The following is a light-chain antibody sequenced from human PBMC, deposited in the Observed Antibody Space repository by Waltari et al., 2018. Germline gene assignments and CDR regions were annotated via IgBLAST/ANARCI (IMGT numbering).Light chain of an antibody. CDR2: DVS. V-gene: IGLV2-14*01. CDR3: SSQSSNDVVL. Sequence: QSALTQPASVSGSPGQSVTIFCAGTSNDVGGYNSVSWYQVHPGQAPRVTMYDVSDRPSGVSDRFSGSKSGDTASLTISGLQAEDEADYYCSSQSSNDVVLFGGGTKLTVL. CDR1: SNDVGGYNS. J-gene: IGLJ2*01.